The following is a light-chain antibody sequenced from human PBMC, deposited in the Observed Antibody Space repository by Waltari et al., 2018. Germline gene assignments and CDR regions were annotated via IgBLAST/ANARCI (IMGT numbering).Light chain of an antibody. V-gene: IGKV1-39*01. CDR1: QSISKY. CDR2: FKS. CDR3: QQSYGPPYT. J-gene: IGKJ2*01. Sequence: DIQMTQSPSSLSASLGDRVTITCRANQSISKYLNWYQQRPGKAPKLLVYFKSSLQSVVPSRCSGSGSGTDFTLTINTLQPEDFATYFCQQSYGPPYTFGQGTRLEIK.